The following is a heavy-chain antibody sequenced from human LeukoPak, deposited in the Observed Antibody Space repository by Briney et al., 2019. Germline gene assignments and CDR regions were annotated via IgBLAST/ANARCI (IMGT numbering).Heavy chain of an antibody. V-gene: IGHV1-18*01. Sequence: RGASVKVSCKASGYTFTSYGISWVRQAPGQGLEWMGWISAYNGNTNYAQKLQGRVTMTTDTSTSTAYMELRSLRSDDTAVYYCARDQGGWPHYYYYYGMDVWGQGTTVTVSS. J-gene: IGHJ6*02. CDR1: GYTFTSYG. CDR3: ARDQGGWPHYYYYYGMDV. D-gene: IGHD2-15*01. CDR2: ISAYNGNT.